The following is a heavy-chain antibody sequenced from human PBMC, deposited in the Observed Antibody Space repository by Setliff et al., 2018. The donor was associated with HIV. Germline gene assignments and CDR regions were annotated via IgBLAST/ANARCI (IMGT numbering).Heavy chain of an antibody. J-gene: IGHJ4*02. CDR2: IYTSGST. CDR1: GGSISSYY. Sequence: PSETLSLTCTVSGGSISSYYWSWIRQPPGKGLEWIGYIYTSGSTNYNPSLKSRVTITVDTSKNQFSLKLSSVTAADTAVYYCARGLSFYDPGGFDYWGQGTLVTVSS. CDR3: ARGLSFYDPGGFDY. V-gene: IGHV4-4*09. D-gene: IGHD3-22*01.